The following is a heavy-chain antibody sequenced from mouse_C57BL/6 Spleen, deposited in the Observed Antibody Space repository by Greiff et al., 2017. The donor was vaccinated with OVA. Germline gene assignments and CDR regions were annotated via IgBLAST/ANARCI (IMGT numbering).Heavy chain of an antibody. Sequence: QVQLQQSGAELVRPGSSVKLSCKASGYTFTSYWMHWVKQRPIQGLEWIGNIDPSDSETHYNQKFKDKATLTVDKSSSTAYMQLSSLTSEDSAVYYCARGGSSPYYAMDYWGQGTSVTVSS. CDR1: GYTFTSYW. CDR3: ARGGSSPYYAMDY. CDR2: IDPSDSET. J-gene: IGHJ4*01. D-gene: IGHD1-1*01. V-gene: IGHV1-52*01.